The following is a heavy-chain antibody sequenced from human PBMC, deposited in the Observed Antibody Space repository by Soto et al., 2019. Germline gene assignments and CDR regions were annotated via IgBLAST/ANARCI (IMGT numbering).Heavy chain of an antibody. CDR2: ITGSGDTT. V-gene: IGHV3-23*01. Sequence: GGSLRVSCTASGFTFSRYGMSGGRQAPGKGLQWVSTITGSGDTTYYADSVKGRFTISRDNSKNTLYLQMNSLRVEDTAVYFCALWEHRVSNSYYYRLAVPGQRTTVTVSS. J-gene: IGHJ6*02. D-gene: IGHD1-26*01. CDR3: ALWEHRVSNSYYYRLAV. CDR1: GFTFSRYG.